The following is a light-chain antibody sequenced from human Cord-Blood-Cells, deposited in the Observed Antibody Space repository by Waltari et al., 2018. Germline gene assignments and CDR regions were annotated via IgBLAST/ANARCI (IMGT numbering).Light chain of an antibody. CDR1: QGISSY. V-gene: IGKV1-9*01. Sequence: IQLIQSPSSLSASVGDRVTITCRASQGISSYLAWYQQKPGKAPKLLIYAASTLKSGVPSRFSGSGSGTDFTLTISSLQPEDFATYYCQQLNSYPRTFGGGTKVEIK. CDR3: QQLNSYPRT. CDR2: AAS. J-gene: IGKJ4*01.